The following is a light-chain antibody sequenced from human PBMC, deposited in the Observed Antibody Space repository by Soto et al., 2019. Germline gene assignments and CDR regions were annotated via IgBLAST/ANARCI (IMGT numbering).Light chain of an antibody. CDR1: SSDVGGYNA. Sequence: QSFLSQPASVSGSPVQTITISCTGTSSDVGGYNALSWYQQHPGKAPKLIIYEVTHRPSGVSDRFSASKSGNTASLTISGLQAEAESYYYCDSFSVSXLYVFGTGTKVXV. J-gene: IGLJ1*01. V-gene: IGLV2-14*01. CDR3: DSFSVSXLYV. CDR2: EVT.